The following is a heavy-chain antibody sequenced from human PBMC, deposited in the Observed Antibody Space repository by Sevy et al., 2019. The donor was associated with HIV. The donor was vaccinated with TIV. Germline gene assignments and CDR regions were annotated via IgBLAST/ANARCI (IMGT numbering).Heavy chain of an antibody. D-gene: IGHD3-3*01. CDR3: ATLDFWSDYPLYGMDV. J-gene: IGHJ6*02. Sequence: ASVKVSCMVSGYTLSKLSMHWVRQAPGKGPEWMGGFDPEDGETIYEQKFQGRVTMTQDTSKDTAYMELSSLRSEDTAVYYCATLDFWSDYPLYGMDVWGQGTTVTVSS. CDR1: GYTLSKLS. CDR2: FDPEDGET. V-gene: IGHV1-24*01.